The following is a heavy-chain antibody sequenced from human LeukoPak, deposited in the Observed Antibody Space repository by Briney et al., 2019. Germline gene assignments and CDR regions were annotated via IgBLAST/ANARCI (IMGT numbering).Heavy chain of an antibody. CDR2: ISYDGSNK. CDR3: AKPYYESSGYLLYFDY. V-gene: IGHV3-30*18. J-gene: IGHJ4*02. Sequence: GGSLRLSCAASGFTFSTYGMHWVRQAPGKGLEWVAVISYDGSNKYCADSVKGRFTISRDDSKNTLYLQMNSLRAEDTAVYYCAKPYYESSGYLLYFDYWGQGTLVTVSS. CDR1: GFTFSTYG. D-gene: IGHD3-22*01.